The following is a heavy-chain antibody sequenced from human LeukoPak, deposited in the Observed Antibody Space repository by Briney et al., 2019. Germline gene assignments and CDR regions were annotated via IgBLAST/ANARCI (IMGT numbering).Heavy chain of an antibody. CDR2: ISSSSSYI. CDR3: AKGPGYSYGIKMDYFDY. Sequence: GGSLRLSCAASGFTFSTFGMHWVRQAPGKGLEWVSSISSSSSYIYYADSVKGRFTISRDNAKNSLYLQMNSLRAEDTAVYYCAKGPGYSYGIKMDYFDYWGQGTLVTVSS. J-gene: IGHJ4*02. D-gene: IGHD5-18*01. CDR1: GFTFSTFG. V-gene: IGHV3-21*04.